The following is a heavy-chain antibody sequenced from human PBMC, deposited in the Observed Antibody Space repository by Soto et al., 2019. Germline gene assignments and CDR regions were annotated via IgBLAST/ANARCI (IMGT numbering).Heavy chain of an antibody. J-gene: IGHJ4*02. CDR1: GGSISSYY. Sequence: SETLSLTCTVSGGSISSYYWSWIRQPPGKGLEWIGYIYYSGSTNYNPSLKSRVTISVDTSKNQFSLKLSSVTAADTAVYYCGRDLRTWYFDYWGQGTLVTVSS. CDR2: IYYSGST. CDR3: GRDLRTWYFDY. V-gene: IGHV4-59*01. D-gene: IGHD5-12*01.